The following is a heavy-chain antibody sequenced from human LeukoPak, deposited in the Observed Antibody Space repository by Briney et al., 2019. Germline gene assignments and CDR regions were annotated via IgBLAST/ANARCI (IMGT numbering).Heavy chain of an antibody. CDR1: TGSLSSNY. CDR2: VSYTGRT. CDR3: ARLLDYDNSGAPDIFDI. J-gene: IGHJ3*02. D-gene: IGHD3-22*01. V-gene: IGHV4-59*01. Sequence: SETLSLTCSVSTGSLSSNYWTWIRQSPGKGLEYIGHVSYTGRTRYNPSLQRRLTISLDTSNNHFSLQLTSVSAADTAVYYCARLLDYDNSGAPDIFDIWGQGTMVTVSS.